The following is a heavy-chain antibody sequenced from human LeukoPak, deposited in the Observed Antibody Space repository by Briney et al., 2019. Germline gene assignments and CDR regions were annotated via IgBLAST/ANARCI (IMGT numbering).Heavy chain of an antibody. V-gene: IGHV4-59*01. CDR1: GGSISSYY. CDR2: IYYSGST. Sequence: PSETLSLTCTVSGGSISSYYWSWIRQPPGKGLEWIGYIYYSGSTNYNPSLKSRVTISVDTSKNQFSLKLSSVTAADTAVYYCARAQGYCSSTSCYLNAFDIWAKGQWSPSLQ. CDR3: ARAQGYCSSTSCYLNAFDI. D-gene: IGHD2-2*01. J-gene: IGHJ3*02.